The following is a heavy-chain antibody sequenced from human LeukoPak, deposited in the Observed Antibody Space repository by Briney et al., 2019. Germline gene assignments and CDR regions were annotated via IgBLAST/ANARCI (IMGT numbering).Heavy chain of an antibody. CDR2: IYTSGST. Sequence: SETLSLTCTVSGGSISSSSYYWGWIRQPPGKGLEWIGSIYTSGSTNYNPSLKSRVTISVDTSKNQFSLKLSSVTAADTAVYYCARVFRIAAAAYYFDYWGQGTLVTVSS. D-gene: IGHD6-13*01. V-gene: IGHV4-39*07. J-gene: IGHJ4*02. CDR3: ARVFRIAAAAYYFDY. CDR1: GGSISSSSYY.